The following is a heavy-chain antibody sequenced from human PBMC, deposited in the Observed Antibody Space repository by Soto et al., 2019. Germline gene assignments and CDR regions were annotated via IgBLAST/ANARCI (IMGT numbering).Heavy chain of an antibody. CDR2: ISGSGGST. V-gene: IGHV3-23*01. CDR3: AKGYGDYGYYYYGMDV. CDR1: GFTFSSYA. D-gene: IGHD4-17*01. J-gene: IGHJ6*02. Sequence: GVLRLSCAASGFTFSSYAMSWVRQAPGKGLEWVSAISGSGGSTYYADSVKGRFTISRDNSKNTLYLQMNSLRAEDTAVYYCAKGYGDYGYYYYGMDVWGQGTTVTVSS.